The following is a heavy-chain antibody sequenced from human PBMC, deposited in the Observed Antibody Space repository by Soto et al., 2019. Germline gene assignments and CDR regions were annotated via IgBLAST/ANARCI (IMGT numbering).Heavy chain of an antibody. Sequence: GASVKVSCKASGGTFSSYAISWVRQAPGQGLEWMGGIIPIFGTANYAQKFQGRVTITADESTSTAYMELSSLRSEDTAVYYCARKSVDTAMVYDDAFDIWGQGTMVTVSS. J-gene: IGHJ3*02. CDR2: IIPIFGTA. CDR1: GGTFSSYA. V-gene: IGHV1-69*13. D-gene: IGHD5-18*01. CDR3: ARKSVDTAMVYDDAFDI.